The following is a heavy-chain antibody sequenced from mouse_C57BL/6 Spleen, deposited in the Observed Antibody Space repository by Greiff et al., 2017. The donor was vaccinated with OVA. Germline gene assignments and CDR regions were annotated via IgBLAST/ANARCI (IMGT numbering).Heavy chain of an antibody. Sequence: VQLQQSGPELVKPGASVKISCKASGYSFTGYYMNWVKQSPEKSLEWIGEINPSTGGTTYNQKFKAKATLTVDKSSSTAYMQLKSLTSEDSAVYYCARHYPDYWGQGTTLTVSS. CDR2: INPSTGGT. CDR1: GYSFTGYY. J-gene: IGHJ2*01. D-gene: IGHD1-2*01. V-gene: IGHV1-42*01. CDR3: ARHYPDY.